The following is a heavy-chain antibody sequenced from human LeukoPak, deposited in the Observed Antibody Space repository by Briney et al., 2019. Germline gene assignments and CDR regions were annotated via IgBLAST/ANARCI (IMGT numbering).Heavy chain of an antibody. D-gene: IGHD1-20*01. CDR3: ARRRYNWNAIDN. Sequence: KTGGSLRLSCAASVFTFSDYYMSWIRQAPGKGLEGVSYISSSGSTLYYAHSAKSGITISRDNATRSLYLHMNSLRAADTAVYYCARRRYNWNAIDNWGQGTLVTVSS. CDR1: VFTFSDYY. CDR2: ISSSGSTL. V-gene: IGHV3-11*01. J-gene: IGHJ4*02.